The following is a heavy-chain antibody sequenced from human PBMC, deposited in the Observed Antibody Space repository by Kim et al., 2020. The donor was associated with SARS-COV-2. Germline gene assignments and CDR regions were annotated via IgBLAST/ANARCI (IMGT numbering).Heavy chain of an antibody. CDR3: AKDNKARSSGPTHAFDI. V-gene: IGHV3-9*01. CDR2: ISWNSGSI. J-gene: IGHJ3*02. Sequence: GGSLRLSCAASGFTFDDYAMHWVRQAPGKGLEWVSGISWNSGSIGYADSVKGRFTISRDNAKNSLYLQMNSLRAEDTALYYCAKDNKARSSGPTHAFDIWGQGKMVTVSS. D-gene: IGHD6-19*01. CDR1: GFTFDDYA.